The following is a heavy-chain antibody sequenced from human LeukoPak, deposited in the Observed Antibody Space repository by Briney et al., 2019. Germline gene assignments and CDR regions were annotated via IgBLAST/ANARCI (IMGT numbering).Heavy chain of an antibody. V-gene: IGHV4-39*07. J-gene: IGHJ1*01. CDR3: ASTPPFYYRYFQH. D-gene: IGHD3-10*01. Sequence: PSETLSLTCTVSGGSISSSSYYWGWIRQPPGKGLEWIGSIYYSGSTYYNPSLKSRVTISVDTSKNQFSLKLSSVTAADTAVYYCASTPPFYYRYFQHWGQGTLVTVSS. CDR1: GGSISSSSYY. CDR2: IYYSGST.